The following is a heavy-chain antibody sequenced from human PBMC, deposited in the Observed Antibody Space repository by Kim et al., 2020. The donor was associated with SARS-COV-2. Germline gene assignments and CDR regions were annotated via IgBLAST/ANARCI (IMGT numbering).Heavy chain of an antibody. D-gene: IGHD2-15*01. Sequence: SVKVSCKASGFTFTSSAVQWVRQARGQRLEWIGWIVVGSGNTNYAQKFQERVTITRDMSTSTAYMELSSLRPEDTAEYYCAAEAGGSVSDFDYWGQGTLVTVSS. V-gene: IGHV1-58*01. CDR2: IVVGSGNT. J-gene: IGHJ4*02. CDR3: AAEAGGSVSDFDY. CDR1: GFTFTSSA.